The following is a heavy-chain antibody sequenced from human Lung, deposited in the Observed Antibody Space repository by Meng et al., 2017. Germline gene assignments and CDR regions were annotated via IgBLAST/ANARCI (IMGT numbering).Heavy chain of an antibody. V-gene: IGHV3-15*01. J-gene: IGHJ4*01. CDR1: GFTFSNAW. Sequence: QLVESGGDLVEPGGSLRLSCAAPGFTFSNAWMSGVRQVPGKGLEWVGRIKSKTDGETADYAAPVKGRFTISRDDSQNTLYLQMNSLKTEDTAVYYCQWLSTHPPDQWGQGTLVTVSS. CDR2: IKSKTDGETA. D-gene: IGHD3-22*01. CDR3: QWLSTHPPDQ.